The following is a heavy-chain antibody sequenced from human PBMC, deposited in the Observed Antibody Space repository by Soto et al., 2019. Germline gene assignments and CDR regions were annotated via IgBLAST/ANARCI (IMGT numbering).Heavy chain of an antibody. J-gene: IGHJ4*02. CDR1: GGSISSYY. Sequence: SETLSLTCTVSGGSISSYYWSWIRQPPGKGLEWIGYIYYSGSTNYNPSLKSRVTISVDTSKNQFSLKLSSVTAADTAVYYCARERVYYYDRVLDYWGQGTLVTVSS. CDR3: ARERVYYYDRVLDY. CDR2: IYYSGST. D-gene: IGHD3-22*01. V-gene: IGHV4-59*12.